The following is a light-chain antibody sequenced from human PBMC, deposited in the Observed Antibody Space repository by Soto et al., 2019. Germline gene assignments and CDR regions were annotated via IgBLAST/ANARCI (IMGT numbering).Light chain of an antibody. CDR3: QQFNNSPHT. J-gene: IGKJ2*01. CDR2: VAS. Sequence: EIVLTQSPATLSVSPGERATLSCRASQSVNQKLGWYQQKPGQAPRLLIYVASYRATGIPARFSGSGSGTEYTLTISNLQAEDFAVYYCQQFNNSPHTFGQGTRLEIK. V-gene: IGKV3-15*01. CDR1: QSVNQK.